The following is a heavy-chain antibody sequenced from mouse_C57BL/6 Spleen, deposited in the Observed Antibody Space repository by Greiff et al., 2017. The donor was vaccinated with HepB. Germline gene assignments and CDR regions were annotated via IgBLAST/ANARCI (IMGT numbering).Heavy chain of an antibody. J-gene: IGHJ3*01. CDR3: ASGYGSSSSWFAY. V-gene: IGHV1-50*01. CDR2: IDPSDSYT. D-gene: IGHD1-1*01. Sequence: QVQLQQPGAELVKPGASVKLSCKASGYTFTSYWMQWVKQRPGQGLEWIGEIDPSDSYTNYNQKFKGKATLTVDTSSSTAYMQLSSLTSEDSAVYYCASGYGSSSSWFAYWGQGTLVTVS. CDR1: GYTFTSYW.